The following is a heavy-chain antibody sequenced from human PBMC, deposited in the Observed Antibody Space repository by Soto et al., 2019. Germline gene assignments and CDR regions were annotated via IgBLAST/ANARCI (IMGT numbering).Heavy chain of an antibody. CDR3: ARGGTVLNGCDY. D-gene: IGHD4-17*01. CDR2: IFYSGTT. Sequence: QVQLQESGPGLVKPSETLSLTCTVSGGSMRSYYWSWIRQPPGMGLEWIGYIFYSGTTNYNPSLKSRVTISVDTSKDQFSLHPSSVTPADTAVYYCARGGTVLNGCDYWGQGTLVTVSS. J-gene: IGHJ4*02. V-gene: IGHV4-59*01. CDR1: GGSMRSYY.